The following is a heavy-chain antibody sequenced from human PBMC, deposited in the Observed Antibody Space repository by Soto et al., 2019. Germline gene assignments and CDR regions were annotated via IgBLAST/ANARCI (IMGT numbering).Heavy chain of an antibody. V-gene: IGHV4-59*07. CDR3: ASSGIVGREVNTWFDP. Sequence: KHSDSMSLSCAVSAGFITTSYWSWIRQHLGKALEWIGYISYRGSTNYNPSLKSRLTISIDTSKSQISLKLTSMTTADTAVYYCASSGIVGREVNTWFDPWGQGTLVTVPS. D-gene: IGHD3-22*01. CDR2: ISYRGST. J-gene: IGHJ5*02. CDR1: AGFITTSY.